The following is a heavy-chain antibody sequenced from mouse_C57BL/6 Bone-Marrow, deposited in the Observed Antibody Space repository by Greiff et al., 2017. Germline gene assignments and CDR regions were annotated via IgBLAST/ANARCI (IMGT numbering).Heavy chain of an antibody. CDR2: FYPGSGSI. J-gene: IGHJ4*01. Sequence: QVQLKESGAELVKPGASVKLSCKASGYTFTEYTIHWVKQRSGQGLEWIGWFYPGSGSIKYNEKFKDKDTLTADKSSSTVYMELSRLTSEDSAVYFCARHEDRRATVVGAMDYWGQGTSVTVSS. V-gene: IGHV1-62-2*01. CDR1: GYTFTEYT. CDR3: ARHEDRRATVVGAMDY. D-gene: IGHD1-1*01.